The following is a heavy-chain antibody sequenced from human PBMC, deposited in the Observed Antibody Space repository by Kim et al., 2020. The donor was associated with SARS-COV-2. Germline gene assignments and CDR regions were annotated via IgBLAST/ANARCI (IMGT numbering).Heavy chain of an antibody. Sequence: ASVKVSCKASGYSFTSYAMNWVRQAPGQGLEWMGWINTNTGNPTYAQAFTGRVIFSVDTSVSTAYLQISSLKAEDTAVYYCARGQGVGDTTLGYWGQGTLDTVLS. CDR3: ARGQGVGDTTLGY. V-gene: IGHV7-4-1*02. CDR2: INTNTGNP. D-gene: IGHD1-26*01. J-gene: IGHJ1*01. CDR1: GYSFTSYA.